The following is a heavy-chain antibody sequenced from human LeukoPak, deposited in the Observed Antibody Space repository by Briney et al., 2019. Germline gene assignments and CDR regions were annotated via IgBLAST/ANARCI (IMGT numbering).Heavy chain of an antibody. V-gene: IGHV4-31*03. Sequence: PSETLSLTCTVSGGSISSGGYCWSWIRQHPGKGLEWIGYIYYSGSTYYNPSLKSRVTISVDTSKNQFSLKLSSVTAADTAVYYCAREWLLFRGFDPWGQGTLVTVSS. D-gene: IGHD3-3*01. J-gene: IGHJ5*02. CDR3: AREWLLFRGFDP. CDR2: IYYSGST. CDR1: GGSISSGGYC.